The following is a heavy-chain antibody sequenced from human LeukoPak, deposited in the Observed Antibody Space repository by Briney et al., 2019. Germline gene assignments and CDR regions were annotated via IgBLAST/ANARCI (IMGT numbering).Heavy chain of an antibody. D-gene: IGHD7-27*01. V-gene: IGHV3-74*01. CDR3: AKAQELGNYEFFLFDY. Sequence: GGSLRLSCAASGFTFSSHWMHWVRQAPGKGLEWVSRINSDGISTTYADSVKGRFTISRDNAKNTLYLQMNSLRAEDTAVYYCAKAQELGNYEFFLFDYWGQGTLVTVSS. CDR2: INSDGIST. CDR1: GFTFSSHW. J-gene: IGHJ4*02.